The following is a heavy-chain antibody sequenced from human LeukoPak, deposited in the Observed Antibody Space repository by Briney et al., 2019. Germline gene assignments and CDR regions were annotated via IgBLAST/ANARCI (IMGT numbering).Heavy chain of an antibody. CDR1: GFIFSNYG. V-gene: IGHV3-30*02. CDR3: ARGSNDYDSATYPFDY. CDR2: TRYDGSYE. J-gene: IGHJ4*02. Sequence: GSLRLSCAASGFIFSNYGMHWVRQAPGKGLEWVASTRYDGSYEYYAHSVKGRFTISRDNFENKLYLQMNSLRAEDTAVYYCARGSNDYDSATYPFDYWGQGTLVTVSS. D-gene: IGHD3-22*01.